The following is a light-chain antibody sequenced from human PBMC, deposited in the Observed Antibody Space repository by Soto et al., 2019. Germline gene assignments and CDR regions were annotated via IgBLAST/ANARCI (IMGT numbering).Light chain of an antibody. J-gene: IGKJ1*01. CDR2: GAS. CDR1: QSVSSTY. V-gene: IGKV3-20*01. Sequence: ELVLTQSPGTLSLSPGERATLSCRASQSVSSTYLALYLQKPGQAPRLLIYGASSRATGIPDRFSGSGSGTDFTLTISRLEPEDSAVYYCQQYGTSQGTFGQGTKVEIK. CDR3: QQYGTSQGT.